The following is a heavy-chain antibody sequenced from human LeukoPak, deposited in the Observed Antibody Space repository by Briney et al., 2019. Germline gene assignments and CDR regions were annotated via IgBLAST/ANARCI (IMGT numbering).Heavy chain of an antibody. CDR2: ISGSGGST. D-gene: IGHD3-22*01. CDR3: AKDGSSGDYYYFDY. CDR1: GFSFSSYA. J-gene: IGHJ4*02. V-gene: IGHV3-23*01. Sequence: PGGSLRLSCAASGFSFSSYAMSWVRQAPGKGLEWVSAISGSGGSTFYADSVKGRFTISRDNSKNTLYLQMNSLRAEDTAVYYCAKDGSSGDYYYFDYWGQGSLVTVSS.